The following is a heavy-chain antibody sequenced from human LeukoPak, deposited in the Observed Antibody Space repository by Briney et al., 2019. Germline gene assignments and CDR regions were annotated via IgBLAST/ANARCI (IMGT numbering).Heavy chain of an antibody. D-gene: IGHD2-15*01. V-gene: IGHV4-30-4*01. CDR1: GASIRSGDYY. CDR2: IYDSGST. CDR3: ARDCSGGSCYGAFDI. Sequence: SQTLSLTCTVSGASIRSGDYYWSWIRQPPGKGLEWIGYIYDSGSTYYNPSLKSRIAISVDTSENRFSLKLSSVTATDTAVYYCARDCSGGSCYGAFDIWGQGTMVTVSS. J-gene: IGHJ3*02.